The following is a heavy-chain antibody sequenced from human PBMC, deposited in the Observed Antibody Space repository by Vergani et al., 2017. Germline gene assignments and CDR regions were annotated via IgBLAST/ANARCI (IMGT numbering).Heavy chain of an antibody. J-gene: IGHJ4*02. CDR2: INPSGGHT. V-gene: IGHV1-46*03. CDR3: ARGDYGILTGYRY. Sequence: QVQVVQSGAEVKKSGASVKVSCKTSGYTFSNYYMHWLRQAPGQGLEWMGIINPSGGHTNYAQKFQGRVTMTRDTSTSKVYMELSSLRSEDTAIYYCARGDYGILTGYRYLGQGTLVTVSA. CDR1: GYTFSNYY. D-gene: IGHD3-9*01.